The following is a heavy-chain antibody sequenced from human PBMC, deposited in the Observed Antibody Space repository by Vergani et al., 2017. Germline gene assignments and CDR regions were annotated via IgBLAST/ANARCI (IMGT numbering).Heavy chain of an antibody. D-gene: IGHD2-21*02. V-gene: IGHV4-39*01. Sequence: QLQLQESGPGLVKPSETLSLTCTVSGGSISSSSYYWGWIRQPPGKGLEWIGSIYYSGSTYYNPSLKSRVTISVDTSKNQFSLKLSSVTAADTAVYYCAGHEACGGDCARRGTIDYWGQGTLVTVSS. CDR1: GGSISSSSYY. CDR3: AGHEACGGDCARRGTIDY. J-gene: IGHJ4*02. CDR2: IYYSGST.